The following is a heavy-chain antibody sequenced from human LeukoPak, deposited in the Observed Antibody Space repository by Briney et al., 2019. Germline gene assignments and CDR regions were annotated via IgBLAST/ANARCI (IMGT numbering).Heavy chain of an antibody. CDR3: VRWLGSWFDP. V-gene: IGHV1-24*01. D-gene: IGHD1-26*01. Sequence: ASVKVSCKVSGYTLTELFMHWVRQAPGKGLEWMGGFDPEDGETVYAQKFQGRVTMTEDTSTDTAYMELSSLRSEDTAVYYCVRWLGSWFDPWGQGTLVTVSS. CDR2: FDPEDGET. J-gene: IGHJ5*02. CDR1: GYTLTELF.